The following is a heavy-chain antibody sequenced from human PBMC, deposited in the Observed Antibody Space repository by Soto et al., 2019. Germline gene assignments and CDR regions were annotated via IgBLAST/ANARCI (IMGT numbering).Heavy chain of an antibody. Sequence: EVQLLESGGGLVQPGGSLRLSCAASGFTFSSYAMSWVRQAPGKGLEWVSAISGSGGSTYYADSVKGRFTIARDNSENTLYLQMNSLRAEDTAVYYCARRSSGWYFDYWGQGTLVTVSS. CDR1: GFTFSSYA. V-gene: IGHV3-23*01. CDR3: ARRSSGWYFDY. J-gene: IGHJ4*02. CDR2: ISGSGGST. D-gene: IGHD6-19*01.